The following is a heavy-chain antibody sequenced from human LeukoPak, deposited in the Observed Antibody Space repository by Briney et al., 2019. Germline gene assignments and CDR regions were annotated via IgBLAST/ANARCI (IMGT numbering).Heavy chain of an antibody. J-gene: IGHJ4*02. V-gene: IGHV3-30*03. Sequence: GGSLRLSCAASGFTFSSYGMHWVRQAPGKGLEWVAVISYDGTNKYYADSVRGRFTISRDNSKNTLYLQMDSLRTEDTAVYYCARVELYASGWYGSIDYWGQGTLVAVSS. CDR2: ISYDGTNK. CDR1: GFTFSSYG. D-gene: IGHD6-19*01. CDR3: ARVELYASGWYGSIDY.